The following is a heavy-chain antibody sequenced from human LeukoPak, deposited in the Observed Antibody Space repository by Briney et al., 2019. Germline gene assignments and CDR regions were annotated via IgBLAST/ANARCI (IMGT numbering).Heavy chain of an antibody. V-gene: IGHV3-23*01. CDR2: VTSRGVGT. Sequence: GGSLRLSCTDSGFTFSTYALAWVRQAPGKGLEWVAAVTSRGVGTHYADSVKGRFTISRDNSKNIIYLQMNSLRAEDTAIYYCGSDPNGDYVGALGYWGRGTLVTVSS. CDR1: GFTFSTYA. J-gene: IGHJ4*01. CDR3: GSDPNGDYVGALGY. D-gene: IGHD4-17*01.